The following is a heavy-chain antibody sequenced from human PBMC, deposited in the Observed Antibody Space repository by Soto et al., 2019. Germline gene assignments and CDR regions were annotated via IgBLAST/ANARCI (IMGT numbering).Heavy chain of an antibody. D-gene: IGHD1-7*01. Sequence: QVQLVESGGGVVQPGRSLRLSCAASGFTFSSYGMHWVRQAPGKGLEWVAVISYDGSNKYYADSVKGRFTISRDNSKNTLYLRMNSLRAEDTAVYYCAKDSQGTGTIGYWGQGTLVTVSS. CDR2: ISYDGSNK. CDR3: AKDSQGTGTIGY. CDR1: GFTFSSYG. J-gene: IGHJ4*02. V-gene: IGHV3-30*18.